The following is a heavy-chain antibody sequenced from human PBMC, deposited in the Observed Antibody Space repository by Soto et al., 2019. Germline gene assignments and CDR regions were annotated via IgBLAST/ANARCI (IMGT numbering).Heavy chain of an antibody. CDR1: GGSFSSYY. CDR3: ARHFSGSYYDDY. D-gene: IGHD1-26*01. V-gene: IGHV4-34*01. Sequence: QVQLQQWGAGLLKPSETLSLTCGVYGGSFSSYYWSWFRQPPGKGLEWIGEITYSGSTTYNPSLKSRVTISVDTSKNQFSLRLSSVTAADTAVYYCARHFSGSYYDDYWGQGSLVTVSS. J-gene: IGHJ4*02. CDR2: ITYSGST.